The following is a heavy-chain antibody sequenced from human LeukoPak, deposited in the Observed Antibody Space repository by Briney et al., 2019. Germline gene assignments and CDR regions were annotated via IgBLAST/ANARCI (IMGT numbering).Heavy chain of an antibody. J-gene: IGHJ1*01. CDR1: GFTFSSYS. Sequence: GGSLRLSCAASGFTFSSYSMNWVRQAPGKGLEWVSSISSSSSYIYYADSVKGRFTISRDNAKNSLYLQMNSLRAEDTAVYYCATEIYDSSSSPGSPLPEYFQHWGQGTLVTVSS. CDR3: ATEIYDSSSSPGSPLPEYFQH. D-gene: IGHD3-22*01. CDR2: ISSSSSYI. V-gene: IGHV3-21*01.